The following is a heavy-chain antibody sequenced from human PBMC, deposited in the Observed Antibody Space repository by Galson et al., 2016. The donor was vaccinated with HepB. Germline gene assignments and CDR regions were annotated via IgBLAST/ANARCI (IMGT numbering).Heavy chain of an antibody. CDR2: TYYRSKWYN. Sequence: CAISGDSVSSNSAAWNWIRQSPSRGLEWLGRTYYRSKWYNEYAVSVKSRITINPDTSKNQSSLQLNSVPPEDTAVYYCARDLREALAGTGYYYYGLDVWGQGTTVTVSS. CDR3: ARDLREALAGTGYYYYGLDV. V-gene: IGHV6-1*01. CDR1: GDSVSSNSAA. J-gene: IGHJ6*02. D-gene: IGHD6-19*01.